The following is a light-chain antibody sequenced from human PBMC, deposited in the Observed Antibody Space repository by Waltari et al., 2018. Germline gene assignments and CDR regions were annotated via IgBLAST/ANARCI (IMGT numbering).Light chain of an antibody. J-gene: IGKJ4*01. CDR1: QSIRNY. V-gene: IGKV1-39*01. CDR3: QQSYS. Sequence: DIQMTQSPSSLSASVGDRVTITCRASQSIRNYLNWYQQKPGKASKLLIYAESSLQSGVPSRFSGSGSWTDFTLTISSLQPEDFATYYFQQSYSFGGGTKVEIK. CDR2: AES.